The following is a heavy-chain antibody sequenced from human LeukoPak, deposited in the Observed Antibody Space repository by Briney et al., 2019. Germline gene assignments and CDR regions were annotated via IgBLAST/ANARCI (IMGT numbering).Heavy chain of an antibody. D-gene: IGHD6-19*01. V-gene: IGHV3-30*04. CDR3: ARDFFGWSSLGH. CDR1: GFTFSTYV. J-gene: IGHJ1*01. Sequence: GGSLRLSCAASGFTFSTYVMHWVRQAPGKGLEWVAVISYDGSNKYADSVKGRFTISRDNAKDSVYLQMNSLRVEDTAVYYCARDFFGWSSLGHWGQGTLVTVSS. CDR2: ISYDGSNK.